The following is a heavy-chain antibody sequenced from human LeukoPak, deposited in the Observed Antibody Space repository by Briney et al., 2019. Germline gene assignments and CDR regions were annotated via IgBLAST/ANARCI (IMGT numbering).Heavy chain of an antibody. CDR3: ASIAAAGYYFDY. D-gene: IGHD6-13*01. CDR1: GGSISSYY. J-gene: IGHJ4*02. V-gene: IGHV4-59*06. CDR2: IYYSGST. Sequence: SETLSLTCTVSGGSISSYYWSWIRQPPGKGLEWIGYIYYSGSTYYNPSLKSRVTISVDTSKNQSSLKLSSVTAADTAVYYCASIAAAGYYFDYWGQGTLVTVSS.